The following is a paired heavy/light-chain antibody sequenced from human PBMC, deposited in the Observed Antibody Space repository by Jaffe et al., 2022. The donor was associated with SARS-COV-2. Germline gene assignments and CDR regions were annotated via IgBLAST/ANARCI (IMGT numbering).Light chain of an antibody. J-gene: IGKJ4*01. CDR1: QRISSY. Sequence: DIEMTQSPSSLSASVGDRVTITCRASQRISSYLNWYQQKPGNAPNLLIYAASSLQSGVPSRFSGSGSRTDFTLTITSLQREDFATYYCQQSYSTPFTFGGGTKVEIK. CDR2: AAS. CDR3: QQSYSTPFT. V-gene: IGKV1-39*01.
Heavy chain of an antibody. D-gene: IGHD2-8*01. CDR2: INPSGGGT. J-gene: IGHJ1*01. CDR3: ARVDCANGVCPGREYFQH. Sequence: QVQLVQSGAEVRKPGASVKVSCKASGYTFTDYYMHWVRQAPGQGLEWMGTINPSGGGTTYAQNFQGRLTMTTDTSTSTVYMELSDLRSEDTAVYYCARVDCANGVCPGREYFQHWGQGTLVTVSS. CDR1: GYTFTDYY. V-gene: IGHV1-46*01.